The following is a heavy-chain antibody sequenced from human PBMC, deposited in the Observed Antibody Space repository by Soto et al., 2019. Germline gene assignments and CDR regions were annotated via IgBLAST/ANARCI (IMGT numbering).Heavy chain of an antibody. CDR2: INAGNGNT. CDR1: GYTFTSYA. D-gene: IGHD3-9*01. V-gene: IGHV1-3*01. Sequence: ASVKVSCKASGYTFTSYAMHWVRQAPGQRLEWMGWINAGNGNTKYSQKFQGRVTITRDTSASTAYMELSSLRSEDTAVYYCARGVRYFDWPPPMGYYYYYYMDVWGKGTTVTVSS. CDR3: ARGVRYFDWPPPMGYYYYYYMDV. J-gene: IGHJ6*03.